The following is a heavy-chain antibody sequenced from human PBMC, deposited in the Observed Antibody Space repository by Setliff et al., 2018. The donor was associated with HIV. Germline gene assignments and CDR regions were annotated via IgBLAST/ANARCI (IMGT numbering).Heavy chain of an antibody. D-gene: IGHD6-13*01. J-gene: IGHJ3*02. CDR1: GGSFSGYY. V-gene: IGHV4-34*01. Sequence: PSETLSLTCAVYGGSFSGYYWSWIRQSPGKGLEWIGQINHGGSTNYSPSLKSRVTMSIDTSKKQFSLRLSSVTAADTAVYYCASDYSSRHDAFDIWGQGTVVTVSS. CDR3: ASDYSSRHDAFDI. CDR2: INHGGST.